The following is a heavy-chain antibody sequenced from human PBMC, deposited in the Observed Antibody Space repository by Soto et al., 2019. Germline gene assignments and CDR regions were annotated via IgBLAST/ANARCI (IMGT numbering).Heavy chain of an antibody. CDR2: FDPEDGET. CDR1: GYTLTELS. J-gene: IGHJ5*02. Sequence: GASVKVSCKVSGYTLTELSMHWVRQAPGKGLEWMGGFDPEDGETIYAQKFQGRVTMTEDTSTDTAYMELSSLRSEDTAVYYCATAFGITIFGVVPRSPFDPWGQGTLVTVSS. CDR3: ATAFGITIFGVVPRSPFDP. D-gene: IGHD3-3*01. V-gene: IGHV1-24*01.